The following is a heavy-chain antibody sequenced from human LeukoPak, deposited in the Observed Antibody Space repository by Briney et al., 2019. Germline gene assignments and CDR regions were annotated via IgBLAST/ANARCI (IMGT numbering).Heavy chain of an antibody. CDR1: GFTFSSYS. CDR2: ISYSSYYI. CDR3: AGRLDSIGSLPNFDY. D-gene: IGHD3-22*01. Sequence: GGSLRLSCAASGFTFSSYSMSWVRQAPGKGLEWVSSISYSSYYIHYADSVKGRFTISRDNAKNSLFLQMNSLRAEDTAVYYCAGRLDSIGSLPNFDYWGQGTLVTVSS. V-gene: IGHV3-21*01. J-gene: IGHJ4*02.